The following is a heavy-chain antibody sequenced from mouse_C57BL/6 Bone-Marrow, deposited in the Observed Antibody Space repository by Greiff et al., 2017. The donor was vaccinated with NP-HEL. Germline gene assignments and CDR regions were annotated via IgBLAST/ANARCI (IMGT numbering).Heavy chain of an antibody. Sequence: ESGPGLVKPSQSLSLTCSVTGYSITSGYYWNWIRQFPGNKLEWMGYISYDGSNNYNPSLKNRISITRDTSKNQFFLKLNSVTTEDTATYYCASPYYDYDDWYFDVWGTGTTVTVSS. D-gene: IGHD2-4*01. CDR1: GYSITSGYY. CDR2: ISYDGSN. J-gene: IGHJ1*03. V-gene: IGHV3-6*01. CDR3: ASPYYDYDDWYFDV.